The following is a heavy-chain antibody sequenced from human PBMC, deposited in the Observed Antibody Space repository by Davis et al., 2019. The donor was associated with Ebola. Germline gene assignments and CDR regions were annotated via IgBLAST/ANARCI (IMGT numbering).Heavy chain of an antibody. V-gene: IGHV1-2*04. CDR2: INPNSGGT. CDR3: ARDMDIVVVPAVMGPYYYYYGMDV. J-gene: IGHJ6*02. CDR1: GYTFTGYY. D-gene: IGHD2-2*03. Sequence: AASVKVSCKASGYTFTGYYMHWVRQAPGQGLEWMGWINPNSGGTNYAQKFQGWVTMTRDTSISTAYMELSRLRSEDTAVYYCARDMDIVVVPAVMGPYYYYYGMDVWGQGTTVTVSS.